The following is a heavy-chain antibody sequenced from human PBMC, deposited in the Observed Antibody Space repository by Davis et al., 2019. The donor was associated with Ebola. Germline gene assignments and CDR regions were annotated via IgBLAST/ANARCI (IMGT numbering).Heavy chain of an antibody. J-gene: IGHJ6*04. D-gene: IGHD2-15*01. CDR1: GYTFTSYD. CDR3: ARDQIVVVVAATSPYYYYGMDV. Sequence: ASVKVSCKASGYTFTSYDINWVRQAPGQGLEWMGWMNPNSGNTGYAQKFQGRVTMTRNTSISTAYMELSSLRSEDTAVYYCARDQIVVVVAATSPYYYYGMDVWGKGTTVTVSS. CDR2: MNPNSGNT. V-gene: IGHV1-8*01.